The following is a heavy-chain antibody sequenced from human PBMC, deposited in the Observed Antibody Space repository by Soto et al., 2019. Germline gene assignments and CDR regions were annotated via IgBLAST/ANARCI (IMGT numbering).Heavy chain of an antibody. J-gene: IGHJ6*02. V-gene: IGHV1-18*01. CDR3: ARGAWTSTTGTTRDGMDV. D-gene: IGHD1-1*01. CDR1: GYTFTSYG. CDR2: ISAYNGKT. Sequence: ASVKVSCKASGYTFTSYGISWVRQAPGQGLEWMGWISAYNGKTNYAQKLQGRVTMTTDTSTSTAYMELRSLRSDETAVYYCARGAWTSTTGTTRDGMDVWGHGTTVTVSS.